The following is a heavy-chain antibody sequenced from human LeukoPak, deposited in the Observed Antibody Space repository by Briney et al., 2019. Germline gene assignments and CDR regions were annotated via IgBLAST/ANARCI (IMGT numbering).Heavy chain of an antibody. CDR1: GFSFSKHG. J-gene: IGHJ4*02. Sequence: GGSLTLSCEASGFSFSKHGLNWVRQAPGKGLVWVSRINSDGSSTSYADSVKGRFTISRDNSKNTLYLQMNSLRAEDTAVYYCARDGYSGYDIDYWGQGTLVAVSS. D-gene: IGHD5-12*01. CDR3: ARDGYSGYDIDY. V-gene: IGHV3-74*01. CDR2: INSDGSST.